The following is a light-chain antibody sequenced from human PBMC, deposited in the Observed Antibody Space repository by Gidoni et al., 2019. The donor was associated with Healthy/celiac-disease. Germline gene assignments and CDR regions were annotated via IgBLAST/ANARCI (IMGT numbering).Light chain of an antibody. V-gene: IGKV3-20*01. CDR3: QQYGSSPRYT. CDR2: GAS. CDR1: QSVSSSY. J-gene: IGKJ2*01. Sequence: EIVLTQSPRTLSLSPGERATLSCSASQSVSSSYLAWYQQKPGQAPRLLIYGASSRATGIPDRFSGSGSGTDFTLTISRLEPEDFAVYYCQQYGSSPRYTFGQGTKLEIK.